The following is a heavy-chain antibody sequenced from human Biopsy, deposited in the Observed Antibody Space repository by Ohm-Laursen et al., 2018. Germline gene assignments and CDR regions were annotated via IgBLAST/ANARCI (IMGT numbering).Heavy chain of an antibody. Sequence: ASVKVSCNASGYMFYSYGVSWVRLAPGQGPEWMGWISGYNGNTNYPQSLQGRVTLTTDVSSSTAYMELRGLRSDDTAVYYCARDRHHAAGSYAGMDVWGQGTTVTVSS. V-gene: IGHV1-18*01. D-gene: IGHD3-10*01. CDR2: ISGYNGNT. J-gene: IGHJ6*02. CDR3: ARDRHHAAGSYAGMDV. CDR1: GYMFYSYG.